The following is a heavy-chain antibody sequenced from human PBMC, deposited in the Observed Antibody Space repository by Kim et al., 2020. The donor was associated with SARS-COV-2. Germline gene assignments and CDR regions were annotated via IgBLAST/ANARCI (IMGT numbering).Heavy chain of an antibody. CDR3: ARGVGYCSGGSCYLSYYYYGMDV. V-gene: IGHV4-34*01. CDR2: INHSGST. D-gene: IGHD2-15*01. J-gene: IGHJ6*02. CDR1: GGSFSGYY. Sequence: SETLSLTCAVYGGSFSGYYWSWIRQPPGKGLEWIGEINHSGSTNYNPSLKSRVTISVDTSKNQFSLKLSSVTAADTAVYYCARGVGYCSGGSCYLSYYYYGMDVWGQGTTVTVSS.